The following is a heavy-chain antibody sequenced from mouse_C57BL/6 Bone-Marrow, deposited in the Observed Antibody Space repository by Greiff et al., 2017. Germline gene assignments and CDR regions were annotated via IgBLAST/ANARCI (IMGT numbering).Heavy chain of an antibody. V-gene: IGHV5-4*03. Sequence: EVKLMESGGGLVKPGGSLKLSCAASGFTFSSYAMSWVRQTPEKRLEWVATISDGGSYTYYPDNVKGRFTISRDNAKNNLYLQMSHLKSEDTAMYYCARGGYYGSRTGFAYWGQGTLVTVSA. J-gene: IGHJ3*01. D-gene: IGHD1-1*01. CDR3: ARGGYYGSRTGFAY. CDR1: GFTFSSYA. CDR2: ISDGGSYT.